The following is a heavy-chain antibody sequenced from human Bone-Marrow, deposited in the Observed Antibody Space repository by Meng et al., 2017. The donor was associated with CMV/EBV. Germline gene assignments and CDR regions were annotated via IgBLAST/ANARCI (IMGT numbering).Heavy chain of an antibody. D-gene: IGHD3-16*01. J-gene: IGHJ4*02. CDR1: GFTFSDYY. Sequence: ASGFTFSDYYWRGIRQAPGKGLEWVSYITSSSISTKYADAVKGRCTSARDNAKNSLFLQMNSLRADDTAVYYCARGSGGDSEGGGEKWGQGTLVTVSS. V-gene: IGHV3-11*06. CDR2: ITSSSIST. CDR3: ARGSGGDSEGGGEK.